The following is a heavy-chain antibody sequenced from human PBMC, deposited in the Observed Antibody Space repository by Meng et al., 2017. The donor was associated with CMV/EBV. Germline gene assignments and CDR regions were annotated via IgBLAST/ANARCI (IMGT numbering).Heavy chain of an antibody. V-gene: IGHV1-69*05. D-gene: IGHD2-2*02. J-gene: IGHJ6*02. Sequence: SVKVSCKASGGTFSSYAISWVRQAPGQGLEWMGGIIPIFGTANYAQKFQGRVTITTDESTSTAYMELSSLRSEDTAVYYCASSTDIVVVPAAIRRYYYYGMDVWGQGTTVTVSS. CDR3: ASSTDIVVVPAAIRRYYYYGMDV. CDR1: GGTFSSYA. CDR2: IIPIFGTA.